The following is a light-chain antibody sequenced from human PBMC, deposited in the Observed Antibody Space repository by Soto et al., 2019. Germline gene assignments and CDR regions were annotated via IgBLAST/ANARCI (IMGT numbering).Light chain of an antibody. CDR3: GTWDSSLSGVV. CDR2: DND. CDR1: SSNIGNNY. V-gene: IGLV1-51*01. Sequence: QSVLTQPPSVSAAPGQKVTISCSGSSSNIGNNYVSWYQQLPGTAPKVLIHDNDKRPSGIPDRISGSKSGTSATLGITGLQTGDEADYYCGTWDSSLSGVVFGGGTKLTVL. J-gene: IGLJ3*02.